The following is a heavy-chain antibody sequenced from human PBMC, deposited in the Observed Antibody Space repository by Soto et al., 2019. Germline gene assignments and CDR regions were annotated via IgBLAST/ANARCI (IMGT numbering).Heavy chain of an antibody. D-gene: IGHD3-10*01. CDR3: AREGGWFGELSQEY. CDR1: GGSINSYY. V-gene: IGHV4-4*07. Sequence: SETLSLTCTVSGGSINSYYWSWIRQPAGKGLEWIGRVYAAGSTDYNPSLKSRVTMSVDTSKDQFSLKLSSVTAADTAVYFCAREGGWFGELSQEYWGQGTLVTAPQ. CDR2: VYAAGST. J-gene: IGHJ4*02.